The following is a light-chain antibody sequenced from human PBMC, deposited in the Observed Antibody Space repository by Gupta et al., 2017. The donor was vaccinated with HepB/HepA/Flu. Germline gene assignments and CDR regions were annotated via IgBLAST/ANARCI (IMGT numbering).Light chain of an antibody. CDR2: DVS. CDR3: SADTSSSVLV. CDR1: SSDVGGYNY. Sequence: SALTQPASVSGSPGPSIAISCTGTSSDVGGYNYVSWYQQHPGKAPKLMIYDVSNRPSGVASRFSGSKSGNTASLTISGPKEEDAADYYCSADTSSSVLVFGGGTKLTVL. V-gene: IGLV2-14*01. J-gene: IGLJ3*02.